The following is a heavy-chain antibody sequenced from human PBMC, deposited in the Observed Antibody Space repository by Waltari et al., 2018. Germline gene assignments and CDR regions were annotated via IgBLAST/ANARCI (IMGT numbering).Heavy chain of an antibody. D-gene: IGHD1-1*01. Sequence: QVHLQESGPGLVQPSGTLSLTCDVSGVSVIGTNYWSWVRQPPGKGLEWIGEIFHSGNTNYNSSLKSRVTISMDTSKNQFSLTLISVTAADTAVYYCVRNQWKVSLFDFWGQGAKVSVSS. CDR2: IFHSGNT. J-gene: IGHJ4*02. V-gene: IGHV4-4*02. CDR3: VRNQWKVSLFDF. CDR1: GVSVIGTNY.